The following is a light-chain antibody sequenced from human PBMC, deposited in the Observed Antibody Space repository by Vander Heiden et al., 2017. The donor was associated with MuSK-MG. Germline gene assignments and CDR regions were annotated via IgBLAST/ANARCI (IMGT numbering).Light chain of an antibody. CDR1: QGISSA. J-gene: IGKJ4*01. CDR3: QQVNSYPPT. Sequence: AIQLTQSPSSLSASVGDRVTITCRASQGISSALAWYQQKPGKPPKLLIYDASSLESGVPSRFSGSGSGTDFTLTISSLQPEDFATYYCQQVNSYPPTFGGGTKVEIK. V-gene: IGKV1-13*02. CDR2: DAS.